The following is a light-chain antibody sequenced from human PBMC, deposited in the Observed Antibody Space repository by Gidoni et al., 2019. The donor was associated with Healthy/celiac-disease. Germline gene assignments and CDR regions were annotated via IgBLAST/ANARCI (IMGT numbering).Light chain of an antibody. J-gene: IGKJ2*01. CDR1: QSVSSSY. CDR3: QQYGSSPFMYT. V-gene: IGKV3-20*01. Sequence: EIVLTQSPGTLSLSPGERATLSCRASQSVSSSYLAWYQQKPGQAPRLLIYGASSRATGLPDRFSGSGSGTDFTLTISRLEPEDFAVYYCQQYGSSPFMYTFGQGTKLEIK. CDR2: GAS.